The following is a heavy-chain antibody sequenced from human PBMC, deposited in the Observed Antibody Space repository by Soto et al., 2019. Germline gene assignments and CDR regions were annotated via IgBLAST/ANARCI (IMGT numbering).Heavy chain of an antibody. J-gene: IGHJ4*02. CDR1: GGSISSYY. Sequence: LSLTCTVSGGSISSYYWSWIRQPPGKGLEWIGYIYYSGSTNYNPSLKSRVTISVDTSKNQFSLKLSSVTAADTAVYYCARHPGYYDILTGYTTYYFDSWGQGILVTVSS. CDR3: ARHPGYYDILTGYTTYYFDS. D-gene: IGHD3-9*01. CDR2: IYYSGST. V-gene: IGHV4-59*08.